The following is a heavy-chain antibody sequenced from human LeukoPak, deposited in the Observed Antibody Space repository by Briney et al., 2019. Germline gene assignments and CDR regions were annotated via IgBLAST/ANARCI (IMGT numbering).Heavy chain of an antibody. CDR2: ISNSGGRT. D-gene: IGHD1-20*01. V-gene: IGHV3-23*01. Sequence: GGSLRLSCAASGFNFSSYAMSWVRQAPGKGLEWVSVISNSGGRTYYADSVKGRFTISRDNSKNTLFLQMNSLRAEDTAMYYCANNWNLDYWGQGTLVTVSS. J-gene: IGHJ4*02. CDR1: GFNFSSYA. CDR3: ANNWNLDY.